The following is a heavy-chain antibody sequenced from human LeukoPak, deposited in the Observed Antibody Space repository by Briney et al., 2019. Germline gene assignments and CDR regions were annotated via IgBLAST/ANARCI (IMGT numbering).Heavy chain of an antibody. CDR3: ARGRGNSGYDYLDY. CDR2: INPNSGGT. Sequence: ASVKVSCKASGYTFTGYYMHWVRQAPGQGLEWMGWINPNSGGTSYAQKFQGRVTMTRDTSISTAYMELSRLRSDDTAVYYCARGRGNSGYDYLDYWGQGTLVNVSS. J-gene: IGHJ4*02. D-gene: IGHD5-12*01. CDR1: GYTFTGYY. V-gene: IGHV1-2*02.